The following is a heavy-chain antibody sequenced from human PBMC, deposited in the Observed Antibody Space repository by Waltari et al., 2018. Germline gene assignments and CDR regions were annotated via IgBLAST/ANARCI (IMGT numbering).Heavy chain of an antibody. CDR3: AGVAVTATRVGWFDP. V-gene: IGHV1-46*03. J-gene: IGHJ5*02. CDR2: ITPSGRST. Sequence: QVQLVQSGAEVKKPGASVKVSCKASGYTFTTYYMHWVRQAPGQGLEWMGVITPSGRSTTDAQKFQGRITMTRDTSTSTVYLELSSLRSEDTAVYYCAGVAVTATRVGWFDPWGLGTLVTVSS. CDR1: GYTFTTYY. D-gene: IGHD2-15*01.